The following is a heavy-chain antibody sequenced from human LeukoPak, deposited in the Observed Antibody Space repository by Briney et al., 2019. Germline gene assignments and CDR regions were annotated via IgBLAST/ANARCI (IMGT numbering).Heavy chain of an antibody. V-gene: IGHV4-4*09. Sequence: PSETLSLTCTVSGGSISSYYWSWIRQPPGKGLEWIGYIYTSGSTNYNPSLKSRVTISVDTSKNQFSLKLSSVTAADTAVYYCARSAKNQWYYYDGGYAFDIWGQGTMVTVSS. CDR3: ARSAKNQWYYYDGGYAFDI. CDR2: IYTSGST. D-gene: IGHD3-10*02. CDR1: GGSISSYY. J-gene: IGHJ3*02.